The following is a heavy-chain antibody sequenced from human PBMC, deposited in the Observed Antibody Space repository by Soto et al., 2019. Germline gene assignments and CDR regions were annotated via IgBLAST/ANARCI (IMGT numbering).Heavy chain of an antibody. CDR1: GFTFSSYA. CDR2: ISGSGGST. CDR3: AKVTSAGPGLRSRPI. J-gene: IGHJ3*02. Sequence: SLRLSCAASGFTFSSYAMSWVRPAPGKGLEWVSAISGSGGSTYYADSVKGRFTISRDNSKNTLYLQMNSLRAEDTAVYYCAKVTSAGPGLRSRPIWGQGTMVTVSS. V-gene: IGHV3-23*01.